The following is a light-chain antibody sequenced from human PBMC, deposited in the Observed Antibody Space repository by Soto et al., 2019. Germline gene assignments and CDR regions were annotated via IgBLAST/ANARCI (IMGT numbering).Light chain of an antibody. Sequence: QSALTQPPSAFGSPGQSVTIACPGTSKDGGYYKYVSWYQQPPGKTPKLLIYYDSKRPPGDPNRISGSRSGNTASLTVSGLQAEDEGDYYYSSYAGTDSPYVFGTASKVALL. CDR1: SKDGGYYKY. CDR2: YDS. V-gene: IGLV2-8*01. J-gene: IGLJ1*01. CDR3: SSYAGTDSPYV.